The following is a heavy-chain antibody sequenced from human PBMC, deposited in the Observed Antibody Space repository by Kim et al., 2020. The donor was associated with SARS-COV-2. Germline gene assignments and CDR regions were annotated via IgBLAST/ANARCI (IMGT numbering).Heavy chain of an antibody. Sequence: GGSLRLSCAASGFTFSSYEMNWVRQAPGKGLEWVSYISSSGSTIYYADSVKGRFTISRDNAKNSLYLQMNSLRAEDTAVYYCARGLRYFDWLLYEDSAWFDYWGQGTLVTVSS. CDR1: GFTFSSYE. J-gene: IGHJ4*02. V-gene: IGHV3-48*03. CDR3: ARGLRYFDWLLYEDSAWFDY. D-gene: IGHD3-9*01. CDR2: ISSSGSTI.